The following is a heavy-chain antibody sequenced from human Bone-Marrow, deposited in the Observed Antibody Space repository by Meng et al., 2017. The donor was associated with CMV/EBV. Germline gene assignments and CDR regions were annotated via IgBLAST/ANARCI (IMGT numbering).Heavy chain of an antibody. D-gene: IGHD3-10*01. V-gene: IGHV3-21*01. CDR2: IGRSNSYI. CDR1: GFTFSSYA. Sequence: GGSLRLSCAASGFTFSSYAMSWVRQAPGKGLECVSCIGRSNSYIYYADSVKGRFTISRDNAENTLYLQMNSLRAEDTAVYYCARRYGSGSYYNGPGAYYYYYYGMDVWGQGTTVTVYS. J-gene: IGHJ6*01. CDR3: ARRYGSGSYYNGPGAYYYYYYGMDV.